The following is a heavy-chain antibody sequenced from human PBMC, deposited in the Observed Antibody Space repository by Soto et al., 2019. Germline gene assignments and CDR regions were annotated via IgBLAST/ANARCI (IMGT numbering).Heavy chain of an antibody. Sequence: PGGSLRLSCVAPGVTFSNYVMSWVRQCSGKGRERVAAIAGNGGILNYTDSLKGRLSISRDNSKNTLNLQMNSLRDEDTAVYYCARRQFFSLDSWGQGILVTVSS. V-gene: IGHV3-23*01. CDR3: ARRQFFSLDS. J-gene: IGHJ4*02. CDR2: IAGNGGIL. CDR1: GVTFSNYV. D-gene: IGHD6-19*01.